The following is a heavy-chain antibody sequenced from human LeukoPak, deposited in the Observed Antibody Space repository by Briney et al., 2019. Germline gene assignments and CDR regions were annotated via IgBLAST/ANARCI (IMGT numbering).Heavy chain of an antibody. CDR1: GGSISSYY. CDR3: AREPSLYSSALYYFDY. D-gene: IGHD6-6*01. J-gene: IGHJ4*02. V-gene: IGHV4-4*07. Sequence: SETLSLTCTVSGGSISSYYWSWIRQPAGKGLEWIGRIYTSGSTNYNPSLKSRVTMSVGTSKNQFSLKLSSVTAADTAVYYCAREPSLYSSALYYFDYWGQGTLVTVSS. CDR2: IYTSGST.